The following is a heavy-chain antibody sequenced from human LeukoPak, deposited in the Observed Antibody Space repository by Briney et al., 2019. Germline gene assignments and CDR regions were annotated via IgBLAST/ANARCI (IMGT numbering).Heavy chain of an antibody. J-gene: IGHJ4*02. V-gene: IGHV4-61*01. Sequence: SETLSLTCTVSGGSVSSDRYYLSWIRQPPGKGLEWIGWIYNSGSANYNPSLKSRVTVSVDTSKNKFSLKLSSVTAADTAVYYCAIGRCLWGQGTLVTVSS. D-gene: IGHD4-17*01. CDR2: IYNSGSA. CDR1: GGSVSSDRYY. CDR3: AIGRCL.